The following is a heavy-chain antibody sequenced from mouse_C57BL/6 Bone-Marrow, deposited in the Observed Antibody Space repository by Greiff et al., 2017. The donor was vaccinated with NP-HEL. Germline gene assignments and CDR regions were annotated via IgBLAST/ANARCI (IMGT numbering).Heavy chain of an antibody. D-gene: IGHD2-2*01. CDR2: IHPNSGST. CDR3: ARGLVWLRRREYYAMDY. J-gene: IGHJ4*01. CDR1: GYTFTSYW. Sequence: VQLQQPGAELVKPGASVKLSCKASGYTFTSYWMHWVKQRPGQGLEWIGMIHPNSGSTNYNEKFKSKATLTVDQSSSTAYMQLRSLTSEDAAVYYGARGLVWLRRREYYAMDYWGQGTSVTVSS. V-gene: IGHV1-64*01.